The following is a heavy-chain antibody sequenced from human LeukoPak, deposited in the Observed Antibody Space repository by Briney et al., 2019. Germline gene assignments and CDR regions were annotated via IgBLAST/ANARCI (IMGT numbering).Heavy chain of an antibody. CDR3: ARDRGIAAAGRSNYFDY. V-gene: IGHV3-21*01. Sequence: PGGSLRLSCAASGFTFSSYSMIWVRQAPGKGLEWVSSISSSSSYIYYADSVKGRFTISRDNAKNSLYLQMNSLRAEDTAVYYCARDRGIAAAGRSNYFDYWGQGTLVTVSS. CDR2: ISSSSSYI. CDR1: GFTFSSYS. J-gene: IGHJ4*02. D-gene: IGHD6-13*01.